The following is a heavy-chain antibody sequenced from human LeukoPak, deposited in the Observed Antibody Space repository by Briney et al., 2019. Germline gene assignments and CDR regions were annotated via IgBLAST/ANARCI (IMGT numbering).Heavy chain of an antibody. CDR1: GGSISSGGYS. J-gene: IGHJ4*02. D-gene: IGHD3-10*01. CDR3: ARGRLLGSGEKFDY. CDR2: IYYSGNT. Sequence: KPSETLSLTCAVSGGSISSGGYSWSWIRQPPGKGLEWIGYIYYSGNTYYNPSLKSRVTISVDTSKNQFSLKLSSVTAADTAVYYCARGRLLGSGEKFDYWGQGTLVTVSS. V-gene: IGHV4-30-4*07.